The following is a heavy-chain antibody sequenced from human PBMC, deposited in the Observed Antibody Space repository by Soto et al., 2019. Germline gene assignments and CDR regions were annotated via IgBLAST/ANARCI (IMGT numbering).Heavy chain of an antibody. V-gene: IGHV3-23*01. Sequence: PEGALILSWAASGSIFSYCSMYWGRQAPGKGLEWVSGISVRDGSEYYADSVKGRFTISRDNSQNTLYLQMNSLRGEDTAVYYCARGRYDSSAYQLAYWGQGTLVTVSS. CDR1: GSIFSYCS. D-gene: IGHD3-22*01. J-gene: IGHJ4*02. CDR2: ISVRDGSE. CDR3: ARGRYDSSAYQLAY.